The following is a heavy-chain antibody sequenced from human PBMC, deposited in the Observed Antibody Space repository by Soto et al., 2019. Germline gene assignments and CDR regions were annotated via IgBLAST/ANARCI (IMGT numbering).Heavy chain of an antibody. CDR2: ISYDGSEK. D-gene: IGHD2-8*01. Sequence: PGGSLRLSCAASGFTFSSYAMHWVRQAPGKGLEWVTVISYDGSEKYYADSVKGRFTISRDNSKNTLYLQMNSLRVEDTAVYYCAKVRLTDYLRYAPHLWGQGTLVTVSS. CDR1: GFTFSSYA. V-gene: IGHV3-30*18. CDR3: AKVRLTDYLRYAPHL. J-gene: IGHJ3*01.